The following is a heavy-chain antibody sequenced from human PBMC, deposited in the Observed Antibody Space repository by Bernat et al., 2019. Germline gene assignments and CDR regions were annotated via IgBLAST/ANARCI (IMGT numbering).Heavy chain of an antibody. CDR3: ARGALFRDYFMDV. V-gene: IGHV6-1*01. CDR2: TYYRSKWSD. Sequence: QVQLQQSGPGLVKPSQTLSLTCAISGDSVSSNSAAWNWIRQSPSRGLEWLGRTYYRSKWSDNYAVSVKSRITINRGTSKNQCSLQLNSVTPEDTAVYYCARGALFRDYFMDVWGKGTTVTVSS. CDR1: GDSVSSNSAA. J-gene: IGHJ6*03. D-gene: IGHD5-24*01.